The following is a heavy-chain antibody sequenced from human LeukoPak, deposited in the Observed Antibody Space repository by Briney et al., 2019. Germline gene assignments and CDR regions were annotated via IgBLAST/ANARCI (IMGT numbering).Heavy chain of an antibody. J-gene: IGHJ4*02. V-gene: IGHV3-74*01. CDR2: INSDGSST. CDR1: GFTFSSYW. D-gene: IGHD3-9*01. CDR3: ARDTSYYDILTGYSY. Sequence: GGSLRLSCAASGFTFSSYWMHWVRQAPGKGLVWVSRINSDGSSTSYADSVKGRFTISRDNAKNSLYLQMNSLRAEDTAVYYCARDTSYYDILTGYSYWGQGTLVTVSS.